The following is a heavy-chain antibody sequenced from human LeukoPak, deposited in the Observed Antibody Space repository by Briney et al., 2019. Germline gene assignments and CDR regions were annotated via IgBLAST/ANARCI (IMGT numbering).Heavy chain of an antibody. CDR1: GFTFSSYA. CDR3: AKDLWQQHDY. D-gene: IGHD6-13*01. CDR2: ISGSGGST. J-gene: IGHJ4*02. Sequence: PGGSLRLPCAASGFTFSSYAMSWVRQAPGKGLEWVSAISGSGGSTYYADSVKGRFTISRDNSRNTLYLQMNSLRAEDTAVYYCAKDLWQQHDYWGQGTLVTVSS. V-gene: IGHV3-23*01.